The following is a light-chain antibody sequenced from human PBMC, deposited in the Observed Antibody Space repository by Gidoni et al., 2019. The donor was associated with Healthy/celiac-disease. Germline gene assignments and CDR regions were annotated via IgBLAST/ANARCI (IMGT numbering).Light chain of an antibody. CDR1: QSVSSY. CDR3: QQRSNWPPT. CDR2: EAS. J-gene: IGKJ5*01. V-gene: IGKV3-11*01. Sequence: DIVLTQSPTTLSLSPGERATLSCRASQSVSSYLACYQQQPGQAPRVLIYEASNRAAGIPARLSGSGSGTDFTLTISSLEPEDFAIYYCQQRSNWPPTFGQGTRLEIK.